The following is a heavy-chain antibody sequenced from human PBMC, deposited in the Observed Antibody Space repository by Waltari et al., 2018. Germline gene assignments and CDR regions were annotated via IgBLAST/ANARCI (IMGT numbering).Heavy chain of an antibody. J-gene: IGHJ4*02. CDR1: GYTFPDFF. V-gene: IGHV1-2*06. D-gene: IGHD3-3*01. Sequence: QVQLVQSGAEVKQAGASVKVSCQASGYTFPDFFIPGVRQAPGQGLEWMGRINPNSGDTSYAQRFQGRVTMTGDTSITTAYMELTGLRSDDTAIYYCARSGGGTTTFGVAEWGQGSLVTVSS. CDR2: INPNSGDT. CDR3: ARSGGGTTTFGVAE.